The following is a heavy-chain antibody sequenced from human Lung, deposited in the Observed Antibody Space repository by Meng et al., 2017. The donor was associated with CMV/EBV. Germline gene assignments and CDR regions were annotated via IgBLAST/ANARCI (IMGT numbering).Heavy chain of an antibody. D-gene: IGHD4-23*01. V-gene: IGHV3-74*01. J-gene: IGHJ3*02. CDR1: GFTFSSYW. CDR3: AREQPNSDAFDI. CDR2: INSDGSST. Sequence: GESXKISCAASGFTFSSYWMHWVRQAPGKGLVWVSRINSDGSSTSYADSVKGRFTISRDNAKNTLYLQMNSLRAEDTAVYYCAREQPNSDAFDIWGQGTMVTVSS.